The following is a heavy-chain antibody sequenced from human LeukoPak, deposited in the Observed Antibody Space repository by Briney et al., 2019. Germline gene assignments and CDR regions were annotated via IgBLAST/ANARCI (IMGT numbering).Heavy chain of an antibody. Sequence: SETLSLTCTVSGGSISSYYWSWIRQPPGKGLEWIGYIYYSGSTNYNPSLKRRVTISVDTSKNQFSLKLSSVTAADTAVYYCASSLRCTGFDYWGQGTLVTVSS. CDR1: GGSISSYY. V-gene: IGHV4-59*01. D-gene: IGHD4-17*01. CDR2: IYYSGST. CDR3: ASSLRCTGFDY. J-gene: IGHJ4*02.